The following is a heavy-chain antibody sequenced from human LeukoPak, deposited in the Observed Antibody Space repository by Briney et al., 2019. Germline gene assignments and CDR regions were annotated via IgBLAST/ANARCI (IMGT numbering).Heavy chain of an antibody. D-gene: IGHD4-17*01. J-gene: IGHJ5*02. CDR2: IIPMFNTT. CDR1: GGTFSSYA. Sequence: GASVKVSCKASGGTFSSYAISWVRQAPGQGLEWMGGIIPMFNTTKYAQKFQDRVTITADKSTSTAYMELRSLRSDDTAVYYCARDSPVDYGDYLNWFDPWGQGTLVTVSS. CDR3: ARDSPVDYGDYLNWFDP. V-gene: IGHV1-69*06.